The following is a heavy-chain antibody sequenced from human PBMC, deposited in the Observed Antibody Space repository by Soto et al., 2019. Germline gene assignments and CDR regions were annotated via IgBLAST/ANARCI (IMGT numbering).Heavy chain of an antibody. V-gene: IGHV1-69*01. Sequence: EQLVQSGAEVKKPGSSVKVSCKASGGLFSSYPISWVRQFPGQGLEWMGGINPVFQTAYYTQRFQGRGTITADESTNTAYMELSSLRSEDTAIYYCARGGSGYTWFNEFWGQGTLVTFSS. CDR3: ARGGSGYTWFNEF. CDR1: GGLFSSYP. D-gene: IGHD3-22*01. CDR2: INPVFQTA. J-gene: IGHJ4*02.